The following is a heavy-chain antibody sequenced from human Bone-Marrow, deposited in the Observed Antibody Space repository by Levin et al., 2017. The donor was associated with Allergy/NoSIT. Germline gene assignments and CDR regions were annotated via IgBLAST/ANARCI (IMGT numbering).Heavy chain of an antibody. V-gene: IGHV3-9*01. D-gene: IGHD6-19*01. CDR3: AKGTAVAGTFLY. J-gene: IGHJ4*02. CDR1: GFTFDDYA. Sequence: SCAASGFTFDDYAMHWVRQAPGKGLEWVSGISWNSGSIGYADSVKGRFTISRDNAKNSLYLQMNSLRAEDTALYYCAKGTAVAGTFLYWGQGTLVTVSS. CDR2: ISWNSGSI.